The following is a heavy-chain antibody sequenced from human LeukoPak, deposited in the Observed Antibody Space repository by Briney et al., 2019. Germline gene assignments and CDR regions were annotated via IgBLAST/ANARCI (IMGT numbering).Heavy chain of an antibody. CDR3: TNSDDYGDY. CDR2: IAFDDTDR. Sequence: TGGSLRLSCAVSGFTLSSYGMHWVRQAPGKGLEWVAAIAFDDTDRYYIDSVKGRFTISRDDSKNTLYLHMTSLRAEDTAVYYCTNSDDYGDYWGQGTLVTVSS. J-gene: IGHJ4*02. V-gene: IGHV3-30*18. CDR1: GFTLSSYG.